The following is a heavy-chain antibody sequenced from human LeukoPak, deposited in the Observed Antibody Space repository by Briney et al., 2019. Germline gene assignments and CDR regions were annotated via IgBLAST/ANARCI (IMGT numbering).Heavy chain of an antibody. CDR2: ISSSGSTI. Sequence: LSLTCTVSGGSISDYYWTWIRQPPGKGLEWVSYISSSGSTIYYADSVKGRFTISRDNAKNSLYLQMNSLRAEDTAVYICARLNDNAFETWGQGTMVTVSS. J-gene: IGHJ3*02. D-gene: IGHD2-8*01. CDR1: GGSISDYY. CDR3: ARLNDNAFET. V-gene: IGHV3-11*04.